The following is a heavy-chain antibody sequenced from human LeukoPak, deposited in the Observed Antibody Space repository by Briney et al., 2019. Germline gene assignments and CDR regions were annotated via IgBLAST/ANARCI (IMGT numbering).Heavy chain of an antibody. CDR1: GGSISRHY. V-gene: IGHV4-59*11. J-gene: IGHJ4*02. D-gene: IGHD6-13*01. Sequence: SETLSLTCSVSGGSISRHYWTWIRQPPGKGLEWIGYTHFSGTTNYNPSLKSRATISLDRAKNQISLTLTSVTAADTAVYFCARPKAAGSYDCWGQGILVTVSS. CDR3: ARPKAAGSYDC. CDR2: THFSGTT.